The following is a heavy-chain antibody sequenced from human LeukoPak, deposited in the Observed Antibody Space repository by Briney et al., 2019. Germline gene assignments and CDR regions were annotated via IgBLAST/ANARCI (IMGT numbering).Heavy chain of an antibody. V-gene: IGHV4-4*02. CDR1: GGSIDITNY. D-gene: IGHD2/OR15-2a*01. Sequence: SETLSLTCGVSGGSIDITNYWSWVRQAPGKGLEWIGEISHDGTTNYNSSLRSRVAMSLDRANNQFSLRLTSVTAADTAVYYCTRENRPFCPFAYWGQGVLATVSS. CDR2: ISHDGTT. J-gene: IGHJ4*02. CDR3: TRENRPFCPFAY.